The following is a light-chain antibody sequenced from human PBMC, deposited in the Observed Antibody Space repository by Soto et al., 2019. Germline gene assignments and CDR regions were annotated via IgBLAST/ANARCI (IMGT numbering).Light chain of an antibody. J-gene: IGKJ3*01. CDR3: QQANYFPPI. Sequence: DIQMTQSPSSVSASVGDRLTITCRASQGVSNWLAWYQQKPGKAPELLIYDIFTLQSGVPSRFSGSGSGTDFTLTISSLQPEDFATYYCQQANYFPPIFGPGTKVDFK. V-gene: IGKV1D-12*01. CDR2: DIF. CDR1: QGVSNW.